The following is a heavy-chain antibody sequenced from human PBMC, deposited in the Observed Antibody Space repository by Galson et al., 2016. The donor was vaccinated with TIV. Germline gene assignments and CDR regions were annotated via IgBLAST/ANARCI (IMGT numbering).Heavy chain of an antibody. V-gene: IGHV1-2*06. CDR1: GYTFTGYY. Sequence: SVKVSCKASGYTFTGYYIHWVRQAPGQGLEWMGRINPNTGGTNYAQKFQGRLTMTNDTSISTAYLELSSLTSDDTAVYYCARVWGEYCSSPSCWDLPFDHWGQGTLVTVSS. CDR3: ARVWGEYCSSPSCWDLPFDH. J-gene: IGHJ4*02. D-gene: IGHD2-2*01. CDR2: INPNTGGT.